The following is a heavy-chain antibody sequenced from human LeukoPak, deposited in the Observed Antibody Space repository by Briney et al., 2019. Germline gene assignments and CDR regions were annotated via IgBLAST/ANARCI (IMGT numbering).Heavy chain of an antibody. Sequence: ASVKVSCKASGYTFTSYDINWVRQATGQGLEWMGWMNPNSGNTGYAQKFQGRVTITGNTSISTAYMELSSLRSEDTAVYYCARRGCSSTSCYNNWFDPWGQGTLVTVSS. CDR3: ARRGCSSTSCYNNWFDP. V-gene: IGHV1-8*03. CDR1: GYTFTSYD. J-gene: IGHJ5*02. D-gene: IGHD2-2*02. CDR2: MNPNSGNT.